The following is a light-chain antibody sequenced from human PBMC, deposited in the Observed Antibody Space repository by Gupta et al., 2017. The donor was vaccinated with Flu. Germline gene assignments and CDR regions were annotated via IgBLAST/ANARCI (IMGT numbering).Light chain of an antibody. J-gene: IGKJ2*01. CDR1: QSIDAY. CDR2: AAS. CDR3: QQSDSGPYT. Sequence: PSSLSASVGDRVTITCRASQSIDAYLNWYQQKPGKAPKLLIYAASRLQSGVPSRFSGSDSGTDSTITISSLQPEDSAIYYCQQSDSGPYTFGQGTKVEI. V-gene: IGKV1-39*01.